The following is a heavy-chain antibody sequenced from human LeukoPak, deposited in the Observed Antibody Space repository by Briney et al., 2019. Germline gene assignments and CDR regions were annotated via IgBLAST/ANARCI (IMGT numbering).Heavy chain of an antibody. V-gene: IGHV3-33*01. Sequence: PGVSLRLSCAASGFTFSSYGMHWVRQAPGKGLEWVAVIWYDGSNKYYADSVKGRFTISRDNSKNTLYLQMNSLRAEDTAVYYCARDSPEIRYSSSSWFDPWGQGTLVTVSS. CDR3: ARDSPEIRYSSSSWFDP. J-gene: IGHJ5*02. CDR1: GFTFSSYG. CDR2: IWYDGSNK. D-gene: IGHD6-13*01.